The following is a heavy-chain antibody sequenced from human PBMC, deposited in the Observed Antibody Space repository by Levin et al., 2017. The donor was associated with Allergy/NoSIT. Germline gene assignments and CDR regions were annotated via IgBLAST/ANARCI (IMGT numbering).Heavy chain of an antibody. V-gene: IGHV1-46*01. D-gene: IGHD2-2*01. J-gene: IGHJ4*02. CDR1: GYSFTNYY. CDR2: LSPSEDAT. Sequence: GESLKISCEASGYSFTNYYIHWVRQAPGQGLEWLGILSPSEDATTYAHKFTGRLTMTRDTSTSTVSMQLSSLRYEDTAVYYCARAYCSSSTCYTRGRGIPLWDSNSLDSWGQGTLVTVS. CDR3: ARAYCSSSTCYTRGRGIPLWDSNSLDS.